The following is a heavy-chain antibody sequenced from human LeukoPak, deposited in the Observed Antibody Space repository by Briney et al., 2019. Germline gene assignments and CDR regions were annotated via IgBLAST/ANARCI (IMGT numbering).Heavy chain of an antibody. CDR2: IYHSGST. D-gene: IGHD3-3*01. CDR1: GYSISSGYY. CDR3: ARARLRFLEWFPDWFDP. Sequence: PSETLSLTCAASGYSISSGYYWGWIRQPPGKGLEWIGSIYHSGSTYYNPSLKSRVTISVDTSKNQFSLKLSSVTAADTAVYYCARARLRFLEWFPDWFDPWGQGTLVTVSS. J-gene: IGHJ5*02. V-gene: IGHV4-38-2*01.